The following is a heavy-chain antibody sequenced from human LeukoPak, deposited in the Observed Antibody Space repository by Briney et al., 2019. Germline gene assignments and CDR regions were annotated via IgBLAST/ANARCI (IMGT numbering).Heavy chain of an antibody. Sequence: SQTLSLTCAISGDSVSSNSAAWNCIRQSPSRGLEWLGRTYYRSKWYNDYAVSVKSRITINPDTSKNQFSLQLNSVTPEDTAVYYCARAEIAVADDAFDIWGQGTMVTVSS. J-gene: IGHJ3*02. D-gene: IGHD6-19*01. CDR1: GDSVSSNSAA. V-gene: IGHV6-1*01. CDR2: TYYRSKWYN. CDR3: ARAEIAVADDAFDI.